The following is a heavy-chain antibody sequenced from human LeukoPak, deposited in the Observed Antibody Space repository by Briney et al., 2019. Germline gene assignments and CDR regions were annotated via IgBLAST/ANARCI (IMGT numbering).Heavy chain of an antibody. CDR3: ARDSHYYYYMDV. J-gene: IGHJ6*03. Sequence: GGSLRLSCGAFGFTFSSYWMSWVRQAPGKGLEWVANIKQDGSEKYYVDSVKGRFTISRDNAKNSLYLQMNSLRAEDTAVYYCARDSHYYYYMDVWGKGTTVTVSS. CDR1: GFTFSSYW. V-gene: IGHV3-7*01. CDR2: IKQDGSEK.